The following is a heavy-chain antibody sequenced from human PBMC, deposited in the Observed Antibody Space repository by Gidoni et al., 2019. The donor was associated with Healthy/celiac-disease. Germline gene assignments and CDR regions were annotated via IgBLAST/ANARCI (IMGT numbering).Heavy chain of an antibody. CDR1: GFSLSNARMG. J-gene: IGHJ4*02. D-gene: IGHD3-3*01. Sequence: QVTLKESGPVLVKPTETLTLTCTVSGFSLSNARMGVSWIRQPPGKALEWLAHIFSNDEKSYSTSLKSRLTISKDTSKSQVVLTMTNMDPVDTATYYCARTYYDFWSGYYTSDYWGQGTLVTVSS. CDR2: IFSNDEK. CDR3: ARTYYDFWSGYYTSDY. V-gene: IGHV2-26*01.